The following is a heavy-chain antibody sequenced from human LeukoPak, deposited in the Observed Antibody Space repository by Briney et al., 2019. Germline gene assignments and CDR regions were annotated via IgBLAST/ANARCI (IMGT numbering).Heavy chain of an antibody. J-gene: IGHJ5*02. V-gene: IGHV1-2*02. CDR2: ISPNSGAT. D-gene: IGHD1-1*01. CDR3: ARGSQANWNDFGWFDP. CDR1: GYTFTGHF. Sequence: ASAKVSCKASGYTFTGHFMHWVRQTPGQGLEWVGWISPNSGATNYAVRFQGRISITSDTSSSTAYMELSRLRPADTAVYYCARGSQANWNDFGWFDPWGQGTLVTVSS.